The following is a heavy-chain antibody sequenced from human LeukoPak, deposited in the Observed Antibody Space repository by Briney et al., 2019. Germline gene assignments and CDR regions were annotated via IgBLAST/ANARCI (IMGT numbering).Heavy chain of an antibody. CDR3: ARGSGSLVVAATPEGYNWFDP. J-gene: IGHJ5*02. CDR1: GGSFSVYY. Sequence: PADTLSLTCAVYGGSFSVYYWRWIRQPPGKGLEWLGEIIHRGSNNYHPSLKSRVPISVDTSKNQFSLKLSSVTAADTAVYYCARGSGSLVVAATPEGYNWFDPWGQGTLVTVSS. CDR2: IIHRGSN. D-gene: IGHD2-15*01. V-gene: IGHV4-34*01.